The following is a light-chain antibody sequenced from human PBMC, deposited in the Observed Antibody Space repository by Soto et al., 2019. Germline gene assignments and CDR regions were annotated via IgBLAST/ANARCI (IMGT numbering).Light chain of an antibody. CDR2: GAF. CDR1: QSVSYN. J-gene: IGKJ4*01. V-gene: IGKV3-15*01. CDR3: QQYKNWPPLT. Sequence: EIVMTQSPATLSVSPGETATLSCRASQSVSYNLAWYQQKPGQGPRLLIYGAFTRATGIPARFSGSGSGTEFTLTISSLQYEDFAVYYCQQYKNWPPLTFGGGTKLEIK.